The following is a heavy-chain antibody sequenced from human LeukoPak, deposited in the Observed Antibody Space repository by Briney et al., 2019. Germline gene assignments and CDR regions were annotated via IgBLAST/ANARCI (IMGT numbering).Heavy chain of an antibody. J-gene: IGHJ3*02. CDR3: AGHRVAALDAFDI. CDR1: GGSISSGGYS. Sequence: SETLSLTCAVSGGSISSGGYSWSWIRQPPGKGLEWIGYIYYSGSTNYNPSLKSRVTISVDTSKNQFSLKLSSVTAADTAVYYCAGHRVAALDAFDIWGQGTMVTVSS. CDR2: IYYSGST. D-gene: IGHD6-19*01. V-gene: IGHV4-61*08.